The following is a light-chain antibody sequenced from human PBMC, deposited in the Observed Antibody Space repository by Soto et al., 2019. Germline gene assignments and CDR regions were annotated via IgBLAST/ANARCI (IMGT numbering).Light chain of an antibody. CDR2: DVS. Sequence: QSAPTQPRSVSGSPGQSVTISCKGTSSDVGGYNYVSWYQQHPGKAPKLMIYDVSKRPSGVPDRFTGSKAGNTASLTISGLQAEDEADYFCCSVACSYTWVFGGGTQRTVL. J-gene: IGLJ3*02. CDR1: SSDVGGYNY. CDR3: CSVACSYTWV. V-gene: IGLV2-11*01.